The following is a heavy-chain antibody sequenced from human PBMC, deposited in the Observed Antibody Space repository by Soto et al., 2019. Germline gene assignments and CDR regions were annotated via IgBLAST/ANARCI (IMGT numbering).Heavy chain of an antibody. CDR2: INPNTGGT. CDR3: ERVASRAARGRFDP. V-gene: IGHV1-2*02. J-gene: IGHJ5*02. D-gene: IGHD2-15*01. CDR1: GYTFTGYF. Sequence: QVQLVQSGAEVKKPGASVKVSCMASGYTFTGYFIHWVREVPGQGLEYMGWINPNTGGTDYAQKFQRRVTMTRDTSISTCYMKMNSLTSNDTAVYYSERVASRAARGRFDPGGQGTLVTVSA.